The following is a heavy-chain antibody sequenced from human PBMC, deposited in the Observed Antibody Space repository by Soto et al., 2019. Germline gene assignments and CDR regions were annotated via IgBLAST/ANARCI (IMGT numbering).Heavy chain of an antibody. CDR2: IYPGDSET. CDR3: ARRSYCDGDCTRRPYDYYGMDV. CDR1: GYSFTSYH. Sequence: EVQLVQSGAEVKKPGESLKISCKGSGYSFTSYHIVWVRQMPGKGLEWMGIIYPGDSETRYSPSLQGQVTMSADKSTSPAYLQGSSLKASDTAMYYCARRSYCDGDCTRRPYDYYGMDVWGQGTTVTVSS. J-gene: IGHJ6*02. V-gene: IGHV5-51*01. D-gene: IGHD2-21*02.